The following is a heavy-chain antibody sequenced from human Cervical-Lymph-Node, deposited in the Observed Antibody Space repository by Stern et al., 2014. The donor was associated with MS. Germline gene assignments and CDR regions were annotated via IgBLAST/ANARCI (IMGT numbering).Heavy chain of an antibody. V-gene: IGHV3-74*03. D-gene: IGHD3-16*01. CDR3: ARDNYGTDY. CDR1: GFTFSDYW. CDR2: ITSDGSST. Sequence: EVQLAESGGDLVQPGGSLRLSCAASGFTFSDYWMQWVRHAPGKALVWVSHITSDGSSTAYADAVKGRFTGSRDNAKNTLYLQMDSLRAEDTAVYFCARDNYGTDYWGQGTLGTVSS. J-gene: IGHJ4*02.